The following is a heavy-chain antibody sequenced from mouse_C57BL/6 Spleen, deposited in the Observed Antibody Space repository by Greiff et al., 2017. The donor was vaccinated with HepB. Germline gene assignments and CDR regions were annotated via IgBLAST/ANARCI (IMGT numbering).Heavy chain of an antibody. J-gene: IGHJ2*01. Sequence: EVKLVESEGGLVQPGSSMKLSCTASGFTFSDYYMAWVRQVPEKGLEWVANINYDGSSTYYLDSLKSRFIISRDNAKNILYLQMSSLKSEDTATYYCARDRGEKGDYFDYWGQGTTLTVSS. CDR1: GFTFSDYY. V-gene: IGHV5-16*01. CDR3: ARDRGEKGDYFDY. CDR2: INYDGSST.